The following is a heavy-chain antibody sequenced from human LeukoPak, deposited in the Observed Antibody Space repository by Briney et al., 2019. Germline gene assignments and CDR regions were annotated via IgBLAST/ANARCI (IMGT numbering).Heavy chain of an antibody. CDR1: GFTFDSYA. CDR3: AKGRHTSSGMFDY. V-gene: IGHV3-30*04. CDR2: ISYDGRNN. J-gene: IGHJ4*02. D-gene: IGHD1-26*01. Sequence: GRSLRLSCAASGFTFDSYAMHWVRQAPGKGLEWLAVISYDGRNNYYGDSVKGRFTISRDNPKNTLYLQMNSLRAEDTAVYYCAKGRHTSSGMFDYWGQGTLVTVSS.